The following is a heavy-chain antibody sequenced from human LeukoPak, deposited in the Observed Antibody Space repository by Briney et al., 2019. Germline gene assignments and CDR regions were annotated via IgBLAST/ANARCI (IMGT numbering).Heavy chain of an antibody. J-gene: IGHJ5*02. V-gene: IGHV3-7*01. Sequence: GGSLRLSCAASGFTFSTYWMSWVRQAPGKGLEWVANIKPDGSEKNYVDSVKGRFSISRDNAKNSLHLQMNSLRAEDTAVYYCARLVDNYDFWSGYFYNWFDPWGQGTLVTVSS. CDR3: ARLVDNYDFWSGYFYNWFDP. CDR1: GFTFSTYW. D-gene: IGHD3-3*01. CDR2: IKPDGSEK.